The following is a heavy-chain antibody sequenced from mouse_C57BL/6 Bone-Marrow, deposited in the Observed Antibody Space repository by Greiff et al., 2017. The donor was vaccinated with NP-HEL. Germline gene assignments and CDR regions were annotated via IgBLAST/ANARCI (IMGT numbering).Heavy chain of an antibody. CDR3: ASYDYDTGFDY. J-gene: IGHJ2*01. CDR2: INPSSGYT. V-gene: IGHV1-4*01. CDR1: GYTFTSYT. D-gene: IGHD2-4*01. Sequence: VQLVESGAELARPGASVKMSCKASGYTFTSYTMHWVKQRPGQGLEWIGYINPSSGYTKYNQKFKDKATLTADKSSSTAYMQLSSLTSEDSAVYYCASYDYDTGFDYWGQGTTLTVSS.